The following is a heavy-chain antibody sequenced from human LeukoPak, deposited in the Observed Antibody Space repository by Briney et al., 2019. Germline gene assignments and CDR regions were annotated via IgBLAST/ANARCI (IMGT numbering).Heavy chain of an antibody. CDR1: GYTFTGYY. J-gene: IGHJ6*03. V-gene: IGHV1-2*02. D-gene: IGHD6-13*01. CDR3: ARDLGESSSWYHADYYYYMDV. CDR2: INPNSGST. Sequence: GASVKVSCKASGYTFTGYYMHWVRQAPGQGLEWMGWINPNSGSTNYAQKFQGRVTMTRDTSISTAYMELSRLRSDDTAVYYCARDLGESSSWYHADYYYYMDVWGKGTTVTVSS.